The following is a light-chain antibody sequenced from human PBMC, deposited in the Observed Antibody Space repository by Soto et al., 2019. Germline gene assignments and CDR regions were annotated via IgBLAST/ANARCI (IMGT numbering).Light chain of an antibody. Sequence: QSALTQPASVSGSPGQSITISCTGTSSDVGGYNYVSWYQQHPGKAHKLMIYDVSNRPSGVSIRCSGSKSGNTDSLTISGLQAEDEADYYCNSYTSSNTLVFGGGTKLTVL. CDR3: NSYTSSNTLV. J-gene: IGLJ2*01. V-gene: IGLV2-14*01. CDR2: DVS. CDR1: SSDVGGYNY.